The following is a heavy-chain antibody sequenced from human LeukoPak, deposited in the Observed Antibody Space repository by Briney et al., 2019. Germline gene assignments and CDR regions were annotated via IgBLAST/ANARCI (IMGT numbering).Heavy chain of an antibody. CDR2: ISPSGGST. J-gene: IGHJ4*02. V-gene: IGHV1-46*01. CDR3: ANTIGARLMYFDY. D-gene: IGHD6-6*01. Sequence: ASVKVSCKAFGYTFTSNYMHWVRQAPGQGPEWMGVISPSGGSTTYAQKFQGRVTLTRDMSTSTDYLELSSLRSEDTAVYYCANTIGARLMYFDYWGQGTLVTVSS. CDR1: GYTFTSNY.